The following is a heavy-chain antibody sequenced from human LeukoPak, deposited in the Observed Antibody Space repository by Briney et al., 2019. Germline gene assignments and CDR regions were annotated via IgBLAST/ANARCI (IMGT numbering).Heavy chain of an antibody. J-gene: IGHJ6*02. CDR3: ARGGRTTVTENYYYYGMDV. Sequence: PSETLSLTCTVSGCSISSYYWSWIRQPPGKGLEWIGYIDYSGSTNYNPSLKSRVTISVDTSKNQFSLKLSSVTAADTAVYYCARGGRTTVTENYYYYGMDVWGQGTTVTVSS. D-gene: IGHD4-17*01. CDR1: GCSISSYY. V-gene: IGHV4-59*01. CDR2: IDYSGST.